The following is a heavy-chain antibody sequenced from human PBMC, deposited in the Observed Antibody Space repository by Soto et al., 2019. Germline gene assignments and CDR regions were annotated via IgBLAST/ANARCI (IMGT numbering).Heavy chain of an antibody. CDR3: ARVPGYYDSSGYYYYYYGMDV. D-gene: IGHD3-22*01. V-gene: IGHV1-46*01. CDR1: GYTFTSYY. J-gene: IGHJ6*02. CDR2: INPSGGST. Sequence: AASVKVSCKASGYTFTSYYMHWVRQAPGQGLEWMGIINPSGGSTSYAQKFQGRVTMTRDTSTSTVYMELSSLRSEDTAVYYCARVPGYYDSSGYYYYYYGMDVWGQGTTVTVSS.